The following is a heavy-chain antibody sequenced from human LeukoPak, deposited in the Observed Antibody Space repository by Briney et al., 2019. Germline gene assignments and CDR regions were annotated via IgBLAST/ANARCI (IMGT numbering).Heavy chain of an antibody. CDR3: ARVYNWNGYFDF. J-gene: IGHJ4*02. CDR1: AYTFITYY. D-gene: IGHD1-1*01. V-gene: IGHV1-46*01. CDR2: INPSGGST. Sequence: ASVNVSCKASAYTFITYYIHWVRQTAGQGLEWMGVINPSGGSTTYAQKFQGRVTMTRDTSTSTVHMDLSSLRSEDTAVYYCARVYNWNGYFDFWGQGTLVSVSS.